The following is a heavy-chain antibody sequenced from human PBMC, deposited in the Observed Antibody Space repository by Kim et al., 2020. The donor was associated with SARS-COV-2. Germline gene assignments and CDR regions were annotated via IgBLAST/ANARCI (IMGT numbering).Heavy chain of an antibody. CDR3: ARGGGNFGY. V-gene: IGHV3-7*03. CDR2: IKQDGSEK. D-gene: IGHD1-1*01. J-gene: IGHJ4*02. Sequence: GGSLRLSCAASGFTFSNYWMSWVRQAPGKGLEWVANIKQDGSEKYYVDSVKGRFTISRDNAKNLLCLQMNSLRVEDTAVYYCARGGGNFGYWGQGTLVTVSS. CDR1: GFTFSNYW.